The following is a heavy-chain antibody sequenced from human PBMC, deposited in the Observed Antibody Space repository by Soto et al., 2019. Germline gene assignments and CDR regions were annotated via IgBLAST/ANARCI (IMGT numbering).Heavy chain of an antibody. CDR1: GFTFTSSA. CDR2: IVVGSGNT. D-gene: IGHD6-13*01. V-gene: IGHV1-58*02. CDR3: ARAKAAAGTRTVFDP. J-gene: IGHJ5*02. Sequence: ASVKVSCKASGFTFTSSAMQWVRQARGQRLEWIGWIVVGSGNTNYAQKFQERVTITRDMSTSTAYMELSSLRSEDTAVYYCARAKAAAGTRTVFDPWGQGTLVTVSS.